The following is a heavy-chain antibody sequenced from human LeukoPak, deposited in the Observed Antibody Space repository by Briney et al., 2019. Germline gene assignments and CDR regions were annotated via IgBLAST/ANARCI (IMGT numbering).Heavy chain of an antibody. V-gene: IGHV1-3*01. CDR1: GYTLSTYT. D-gene: IGHD2-15*01. CDR2: IYAGNGNV. CDR3: AREVAI. J-gene: IGHJ4*02. Sequence: ASVKVSCKASGYTLSTYTMHWLRQAPGQRPEWMGCIYAGNGNVKYSQNFQARVTITRDTSANTAYLEPSSLRSEDTAVYYCAREVAIWGQGTLVTVSS.